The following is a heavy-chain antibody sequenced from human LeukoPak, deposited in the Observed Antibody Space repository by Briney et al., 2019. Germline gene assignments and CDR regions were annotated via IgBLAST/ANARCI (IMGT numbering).Heavy chain of an antibody. Sequence: PGGSLRLSCAASGFTFSSYEMNWARQAPGKGLEWVSYISSSGSTIYYADSVKGRFTISRDNAKNSPYLQMNSLRAEDTAVYYCARDTFSSSWDWGQGTLVTVSS. J-gene: IGHJ4*02. CDR3: ARDTFSSSWD. CDR2: ISSSGSTI. CDR1: GFTFSSYE. D-gene: IGHD6-13*01. V-gene: IGHV3-48*03.